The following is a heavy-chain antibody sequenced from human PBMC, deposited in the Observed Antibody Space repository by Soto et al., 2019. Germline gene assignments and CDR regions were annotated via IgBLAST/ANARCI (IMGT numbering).Heavy chain of an antibody. V-gene: IGHV1-69*13. Sequence: SVKVSCKASGGTFSSYAISWVRQAPGQGLEWMGGIIPIFGTANYAQKFQGRVTITADESTSTAYMELSSLRSEDTAVYYCAKGNSVALRYNWFDPWGQGTLVTVSS. CDR1: GGTFSSYA. CDR3: AKGNSVALRYNWFDP. D-gene: IGHD5-12*01. CDR2: IIPIFGTA. J-gene: IGHJ5*02.